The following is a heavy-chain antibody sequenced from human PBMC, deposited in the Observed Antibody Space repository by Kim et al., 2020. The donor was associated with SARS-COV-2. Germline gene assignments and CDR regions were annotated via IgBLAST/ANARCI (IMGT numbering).Heavy chain of an antibody. J-gene: IGHJ5*02. V-gene: IGHV4-59*13. CDR1: GGSISSYY. Sequence: SETLSLTCTVSGGSISSYYWSWIRQPPGKGLEWIGYIYYSGSTNYNPSLKSRVTISVDTSKNQFSLKLSSVTAADTAVYYCARGKGVYCGGDCYSGNWFDPWGQGTLVTVSS. CDR2: IYYSGST. D-gene: IGHD2-21*02. CDR3: ARGKGVYCGGDCYSGNWFDP.